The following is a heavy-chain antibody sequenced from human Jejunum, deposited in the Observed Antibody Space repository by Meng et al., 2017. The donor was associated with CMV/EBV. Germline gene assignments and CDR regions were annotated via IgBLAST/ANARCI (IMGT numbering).Heavy chain of an antibody. CDR2: IYHSGST. D-gene: IGHD2-21*02. CDR1: GGSLSSRNW. J-gene: IGHJ4*02. V-gene: IGHV4-4*02. Sequence: QGQLQVSGPGRVKPSGTLSLTCAVSGGSLSSRNWWSWVRQPSGKGLEWIGEIYHSGSTNYNPSLKSRVTISVDESKNQFSLRLSSVTAADTAVYYCARVGAYCGGDCYHPRWGQGTLVTVSS. CDR3: ARVGAYCGGDCYHPR.